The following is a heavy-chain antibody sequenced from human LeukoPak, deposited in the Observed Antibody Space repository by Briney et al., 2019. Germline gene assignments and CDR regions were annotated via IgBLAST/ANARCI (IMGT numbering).Heavy chain of an antibody. CDR3: AKDPAMYSSSNAFDI. CDR2: ISGSGGST. J-gene: IGHJ3*02. V-gene: IGHV3-23*01. D-gene: IGHD6-6*01. CDR1: GFDSDNYA. Sequence: GGSLRLSCAGSGFDSDNYAMSWVRQAPGKGLEWVSAISGSGGSTYYADSVKGRFTISRDNSKNTPYLQMNSLRAEDTAVYYCAKDPAMYSSSNAFDIWGQGTMVTVSS.